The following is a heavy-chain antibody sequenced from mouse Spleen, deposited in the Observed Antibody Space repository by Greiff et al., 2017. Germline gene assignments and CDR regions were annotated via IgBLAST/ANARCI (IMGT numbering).Heavy chain of an antibody. CDR2: SRNKANDYTT. D-gene: IGHD2-4*01. Sequence: DVKLVESGGGLVQSGRSLRLSCATSGFTFSDFYMEWVRQAPGKGLEWIAASRNKANDYTTEYSASVKGRFIVSRDTSQSILYLQMNALRAEDTAIYYCARDAGDYDLAYWGQGTLVTVSA. J-gene: IGHJ3*01. V-gene: IGHV7-1*01. CDR3: ARDAGDYDLAY. CDR1: GFTFSDFY.